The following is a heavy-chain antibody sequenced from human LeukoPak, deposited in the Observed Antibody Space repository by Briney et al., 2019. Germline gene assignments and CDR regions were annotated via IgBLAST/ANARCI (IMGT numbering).Heavy chain of an antibody. D-gene: IGHD6-13*01. CDR3: AREGYSSSKFDY. CDR2: IYYSGST. V-gene: IGHV4-30-4*01. CDR1: GGSISSGDYY. Sequence: SQTLSLTCTVSGGSISSGDYYWSWIRQLPGKGLEWIGYIYYSGSTYYNPSLKSRVTISVDTSKNQFSLKLSSVTAADTAVYYCAREGYSSSKFDYWGQGTLVTVSS. J-gene: IGHJ4*02.